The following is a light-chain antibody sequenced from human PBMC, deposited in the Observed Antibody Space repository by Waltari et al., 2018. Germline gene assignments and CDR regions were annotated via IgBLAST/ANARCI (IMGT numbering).Light chain of an antibody. J-gene: IGLJ2*01. Sequence: QSALTQPPSVSGAPGQRVTISCTGSGSNIGAGYDVHWYQQLPGTAPNLLLYGNNNRPSGVPDRFSGSKTGTSASLAITGLQAEDEADYYCQSYDRSLSVVFGGGTKLTVL. CDR3: QSYDRSLSVV. CDR1: GSNIGAGYD. CDR2: GNN. V-gene: IGLV1-40*01.